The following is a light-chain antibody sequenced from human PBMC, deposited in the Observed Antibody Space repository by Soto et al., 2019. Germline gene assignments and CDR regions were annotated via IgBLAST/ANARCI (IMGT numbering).Light chain of an antibody. CDR3: QHYGSSSWT. CDR1: QSVSSSY. J-gene: IGKJ1*01. V-gene: IGKV3-20*01. CDR2: GAS. Sequence: EIVLTQSPGTLYLSPGERATLSCRASQSVSSSYLAWYQQKPGQAPRLLIYGASSRATGIPDSFSGSGSGTDFTLTISRLEPEDCAVYYCQHYGSSSWTFGQGTKVEI.